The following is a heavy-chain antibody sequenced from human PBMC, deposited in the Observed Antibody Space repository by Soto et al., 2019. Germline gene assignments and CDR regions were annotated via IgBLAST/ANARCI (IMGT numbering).Heavy chain of an antibody. J-gene: IGHJ5*02. V-gene: IGHV3-74*01. CDR2: INSDGSST. CDR3: VRDRRGYGDIFWFDP. D-gene: IGHD4-17*01. Sequence: EVHLVESGGGLVQPGGSLRLSCAASGFTFNNYWLHWVRQAPGKGLEWVSRINSDGSSTTYADSVKGRFTISRDNAKNTLYLQMNSMGAEDTAVYYCVRDRRGYGDIFWFDPWGQGTLVTVSS. CDR1: GFTFNNYW.